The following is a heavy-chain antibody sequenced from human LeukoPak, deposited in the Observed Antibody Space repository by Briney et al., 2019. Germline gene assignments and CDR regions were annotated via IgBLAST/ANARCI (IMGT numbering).Heavy chain of an antibody. D-gene: IGHD3-22*01. CDR1: GGSISSYY. J-gene: IGHJ4*02. Sequence: SETLSLTCTVSGGSISSYYWSWIRQPPGKGLEWIGYIYYSGSTYYNPSLKSRVTISVDTSKNHFSLRLSSVTAADTAVYYCARGVRRRGYYIGYYFDYWGQGTLVTVSS. CDR2: IYYSGST. CDR3: ARGVRRRGYYIGYYFDY. V-gene: IGHV4-59*12.